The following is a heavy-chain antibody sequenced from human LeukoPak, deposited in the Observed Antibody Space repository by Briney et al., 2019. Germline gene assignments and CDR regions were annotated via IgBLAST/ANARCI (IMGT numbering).Heavy chain of an antibody. J-gene: IGHJ2*01. CDR3: ARGGWSLDL. D-gene: IGHD3-16*01. CDR2: IYYSGST. V-gene: IGHV4-59*01. CDR1: GGSISSYY. Sequence: LETLSLTCTVSGGSISSYYWSWIRQPPGKGLEWIGYIYYSGSTNYNPSLKSRVTISVDTSKKHLSLKLSSVTTADTAVYYCARGGWSLDLWGRGTLVTVSS.